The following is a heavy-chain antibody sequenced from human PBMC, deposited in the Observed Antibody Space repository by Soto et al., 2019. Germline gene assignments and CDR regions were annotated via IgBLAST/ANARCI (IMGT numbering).Heavy chain of an antibody. CDR1: SGSISISY. Sequence: ARTLSLPCTVSSGSISISYWRWIRQPPGKGLEGIGYINYSGSTNNSPTLKSRVTITVDTSKNQFSLKLSSVTAADTAVYFYDGGRLNSSSGYRRNYYYYYGMDVWGQGTTVTVSS. V-gene: IGHV4-59*01. CDR3: DGGRLNSSSGYRRNYYYYYGMDV. CDR2: INYSGST. J-gene: IGHJ6*02. D-gene: IGHD6-13*01.